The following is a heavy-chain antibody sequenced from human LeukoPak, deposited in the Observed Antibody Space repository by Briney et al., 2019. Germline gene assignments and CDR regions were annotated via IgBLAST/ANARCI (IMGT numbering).Heavy chain of an antibody. CDR3: ARDSSGGIMITFGGVKNDAFDF. CDR2: ISGYNGNT. D-gene: IGHD3-16*01. J-gene: IGHJ3*01. CDR1: GYTFTSYG. V-gene: IGHV1-18*01. Sequence: ASVKVSCKTSGYTFTSYGISWVRQAPGQGLEWMGWISGYNGNTNYAQKLQDRVTMTTDTSTSTAYMELRSLRSDDTAVYYRARDSSGGIMITFGGVKNDAFDFWGQGTMVTVSS.